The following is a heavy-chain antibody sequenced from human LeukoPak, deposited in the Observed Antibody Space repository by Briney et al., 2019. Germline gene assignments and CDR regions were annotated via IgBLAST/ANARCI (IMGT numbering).Heavy chain of an antibody. J-gene: IGHJ5*02. D-gene: IGHD3-16*01. CDR2: IIPILGIA. CDR1: GGTFSSYA. V-gene: IGHV1-69*04. CDR3: AREGYDYVWGSYSWFDP. Sequence: SVKVSCKASGGTFSSYAISWVRQAPGQGLEWKGRIIPILGIANYAQKFQGRVTITADKSASTAYMELSSLRSEDTAVYYCAREGYDYVWGSYSWFDPWGQGTLVTVSS.